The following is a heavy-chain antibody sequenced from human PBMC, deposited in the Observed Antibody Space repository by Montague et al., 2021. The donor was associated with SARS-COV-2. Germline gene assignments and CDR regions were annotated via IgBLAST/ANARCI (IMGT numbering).Heavy chain of an antibody. CDR2: ISTSAYTT. Sequence: SLRLSCAASGSTFSNYDMNWVRQAPGKGPEWISYISTSAYTTSYAGSVKGRFTISRDNGKNSLYLQMNSLRVEDTAAYYCTRDYRSIVGDGLDIWGQGTKVTVSS. CDR1: GSTFSNYD. CDR3: TRDYRSIVGDGLDI. D-gene: IGHD3-16*02. J-gene: IGHJ3*02. V-gene: IGHV3-48*03.